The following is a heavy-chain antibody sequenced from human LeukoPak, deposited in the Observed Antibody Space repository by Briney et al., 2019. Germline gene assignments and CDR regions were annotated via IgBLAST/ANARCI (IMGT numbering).Heavy chain of an antibody. J-gene: IGHJ5*01. Sequence: SEILSLTCSVSGGSISRSSDYWGWIRRSPGEGLEWIGTIYYDGSTYYNPSLKSRVTISVDTSKNQFSLNLSSVTAADTAVYYCTRDSQLEWFYSWGQGTLVTVSS. CDR3: TRDSQLEWFYS. V-gene: IGHV4-39*07. CDR2: IYYDGST. D-gene: IGHD3-10*01. CDR1: GGSISRSSDY.